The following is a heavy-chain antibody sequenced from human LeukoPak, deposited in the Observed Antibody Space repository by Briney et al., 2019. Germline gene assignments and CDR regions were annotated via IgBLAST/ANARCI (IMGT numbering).Heavy chain of an antibody. V-gene: IGHV4-4*09. CDR2: IYISGRT. CDR1: GDSISSYF. D-gene: IGHD3-9*01. CDR3: ARGTHYDILTGYSRGADDY. J-gene: IGHJ4*02. Sequence: SETLSLTCTVSGDSISSYFWSWIRQPPGKGLEWIGYIYISGRTDCNPSLKSRVTISLDTSKSQVSLTLSSVTAADTAVYYCARGTHYDILTGYSRGADDYWGQGTLVTVSS.